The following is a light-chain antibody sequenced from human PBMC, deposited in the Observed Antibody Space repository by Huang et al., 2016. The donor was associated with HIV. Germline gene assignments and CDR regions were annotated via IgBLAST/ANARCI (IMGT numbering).Light chain of an antibody. CDR3: HQYYNAPQT. V-gene: IGKV4-1*01. J-gene: IGKJ1*01. CDR1: QRVFKTSNNRNC. Sequence: DIVVTQSPDSLALSLGDRAAINCTASQRVFKTSNNRNCLSWYQLKPGQPPKLLIYWASTRESGVPDRFSGSGSGTDFTLTIASLQAEDVAVYYCHQYYNAPQTFGQGTKVEVK. CDR2: WAS.